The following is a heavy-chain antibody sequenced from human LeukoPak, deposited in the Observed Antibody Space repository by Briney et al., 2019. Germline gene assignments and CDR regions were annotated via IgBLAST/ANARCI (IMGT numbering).Heavy chain of an antibody. CDR2: ISGSGGST. V-gene: IGHV3-23*01. Sequence: GGSLRLSCAASGFTFDDYDMSWVRQLPGKGLEWVSAISGSGGSTYYADSVKGRFTISRDNSKNTLYLQMNSLRAEDTAVYYCAHPTEYSSSWYGNWFDPWGQGTLVTVSS. CDR3: AHPTEYSSSWYGNWFDP. J-gene: IGHJ5*02. D-gene: IGHD6-13*01. CDR1: GFTFDDYD.